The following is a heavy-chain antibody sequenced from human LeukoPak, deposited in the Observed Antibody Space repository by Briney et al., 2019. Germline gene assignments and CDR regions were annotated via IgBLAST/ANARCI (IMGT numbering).Heavy chain of an antibody. Sequence: GGSLRLSCAASGFTFSSYGMHWVRQAPGKGLEWVAVISYDGSNKYYADSVKGRFTISRDNSENTLYLQMNSLRAEDTAVYYCAKSEDYDFWSGLDYWGQGTLVTVSS. D-gene: IGHD3-3*01. CDR3: AKSEDYDFWSGLDY. J-gene: IGHJ4*02. CDR1: GFTFSSYG. V-gene: IGHV3-30*18. CDR2: ISYDGSNK.